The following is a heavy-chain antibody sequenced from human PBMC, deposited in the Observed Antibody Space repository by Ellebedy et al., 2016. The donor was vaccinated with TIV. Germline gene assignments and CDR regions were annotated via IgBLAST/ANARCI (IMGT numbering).Heavy chain of an antibody. J-gene: IGHJ6*02. CDR2: IYYSGST. D-gene: IGHD3-10*01. CDR3: ARGPITMVRGVITHYYYYGMDV. Sequence: SETLSLXXTVSGGSVSSGSYYWNWLRQPPGKGLEWVGYIYYSGSTNYNPSLKSRVTISVDTSKNQFSLKLSSVTAADTAVYYCARGPITMVRGVITHYYYYGMDVWGQGTTVTVSS. CDR1: GGSVSSGSYY. V-gene: IGHV4-61*01.